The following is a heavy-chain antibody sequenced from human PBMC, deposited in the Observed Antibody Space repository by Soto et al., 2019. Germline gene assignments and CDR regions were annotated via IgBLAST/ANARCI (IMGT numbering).Heavy chain of an antibody. V-gene: IGHV3-30*18. CDR3: AKDLEWEPHFTPQYGLDV. Sequence: HEQLVESGGGVVQPGRSLRLSCIGSGFTFNSYGIHWVRQAPGKGLEWVAITSYDGSSTYYVDAVQGRFTISRDNSKNTLYLQMNSLRVEDTAVYYCAKDLEWEPHFTPQYGLDVWGQGTTVIVSS. J-gene: IGHJ6*02. D-gene: IGHD1-26*01. CDR1: GFTFNSYG. CDR2: TSYDGSST.